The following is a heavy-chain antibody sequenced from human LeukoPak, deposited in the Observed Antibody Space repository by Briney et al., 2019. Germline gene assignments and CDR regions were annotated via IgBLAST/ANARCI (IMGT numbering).Heavy chain of an antibody. D-gene: IGHD5-18*01. V-gene: IGHV4-61*01. J-gene: IGHJ4*02. CDR2: IYYSEST. CDR1: GGSVSSGSYY. Sequence: PSETLSLTCTVSGGSVSSGSYYWSWIRLPPGMGLEWIGYIYYSESTNYNPSLKSRVTISVDTSKNQFSLKLSSVTAADTAVYHCAREAMYSYGNNFDYWGQGTLVTVSS. CDR3: AREAMYSYGNNFDY.